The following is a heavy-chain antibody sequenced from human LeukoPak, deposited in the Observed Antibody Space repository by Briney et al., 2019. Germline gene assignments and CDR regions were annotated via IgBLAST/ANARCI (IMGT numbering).Heavy chain of an antibody. CDR1: GYTFTNYD. V-gene: IGHV1-8*01. J-gene: IGHJ4*02. Sequence: ASVKVSCKASGYTFTNYDINWVRQATGQGLEWIGWMNPNSGNTGYAQKFQGRVTMTRNTSISTAYMELSSLRSEDTAVYYCARDYYDNSGPSGYWGQGTLVIVSS. CDR3: ARDYYDNSGPSGY. D-gene: IGHD3-22*01. CDR2: MNPNSGNT.